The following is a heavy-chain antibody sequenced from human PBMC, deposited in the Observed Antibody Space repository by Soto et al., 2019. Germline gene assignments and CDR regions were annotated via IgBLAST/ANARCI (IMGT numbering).Heavy chain of an antibody. J-gene: IGHJ6*02. CDR1: GFSLSTSGVG. Sequence: SGPTLVNPTQTLTLTCTFSGFSLSTSGVGVGWIRQPPGKALEWLALIYWDDDKRYSPSLKSMLTITTDTSKNQVVLTMPNMDPVDHATYYCAHSGDSGYDYPYYYYYGMDVWGQVTTVTVSS. V-gene: IGHV2-5*02. CDR2: IYWDDDK. CDR3: AHSGDSGYDYPYYYYYGMDV. D-gene: IGHD5-12*01.